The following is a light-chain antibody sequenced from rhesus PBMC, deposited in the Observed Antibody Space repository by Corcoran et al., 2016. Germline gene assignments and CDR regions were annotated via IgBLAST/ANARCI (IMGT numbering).Light chain of an antibody. CDR1: QSVNSR. Sequence: EIVMTQSPATLSLSPGERATLSCRASQSVNSRLAWYQQKPGQAPRLLISGASTRVTGIPDRFSGSGSGTDFTLTIISLEPEDVAVYFCQQESNWALTFGGGTKVELK. J-gene: IGKJ4*01. CDR3: QQESNWALT. V-gene: IGKV3-17*02. CDR2: GAS.